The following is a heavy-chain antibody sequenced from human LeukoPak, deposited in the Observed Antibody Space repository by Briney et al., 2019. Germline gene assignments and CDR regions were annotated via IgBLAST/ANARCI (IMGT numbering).Heavy chain of an antibody. CDR3: ARRYCSSTSCHNNWFDP. CDR1: GYTFTSYF. V-gene: IGHV1-46*01. D-gene: IGHD2-2*02. Sequence: ASVKVSCKASGYTFTSYFMHWVRQAPGQGLEWMGIINPSGGSTGYAQKFQDRVIMIRDTSTSTVYMELSSLRSEETAVYYCARRYCSSTSCHNNWFDPWGQGTLVTVSS. CDR2: INPSGGST. J-gene: IGHJ5*02.